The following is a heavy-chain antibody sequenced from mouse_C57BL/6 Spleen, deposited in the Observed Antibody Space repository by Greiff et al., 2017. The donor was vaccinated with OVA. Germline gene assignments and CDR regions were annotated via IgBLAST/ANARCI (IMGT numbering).Heavy chain of an antibody. CDR3: AREGYGRSSMDY. CDR1: GYSITSGYY. V-gene: IGHV3-6*01. J-gene: IGHJ4*01. CDR2: ISYDGSN. D-gene: IGHD1-1*01. Sequence: EVKLQESGPGLVKPSQSLSLTCSVTGYSITSGYYWNWIRQFPGNKLEWMGYISYDGSNNYNPSFKNRISITRDTSKNQFFLKLNSVTTEDTAAYYCAREGYGRSSMDYWGQGTSVTVSS.